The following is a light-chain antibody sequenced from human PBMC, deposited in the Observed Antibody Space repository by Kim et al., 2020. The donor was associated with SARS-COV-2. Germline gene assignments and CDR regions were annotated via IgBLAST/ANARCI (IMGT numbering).Light chain of an antibody. J-gene: IGLJ3*02. V-gene: IGLV6-57*02. CDR2: EDN. CDR1: SDSIVRNF. Sequence: KTVTLSCTGNSDSIVRNFVQWYQQRPGSAPTTVIYEDNQRPSGVPARFSASVDTSSNSASLTISGLRTEDEADYYCQSYDPATHWVFGGGTKLTVL. CDR3: QSYDPATHWV.